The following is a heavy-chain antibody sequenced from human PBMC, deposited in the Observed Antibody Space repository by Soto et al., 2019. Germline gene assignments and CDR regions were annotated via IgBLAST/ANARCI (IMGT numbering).Heavy chain of an antibody. Sequence: GGSLRLSCAASGFTFSSYWMHWVRQAPGRGLVWVSRINSDGSSTSYADSVKGRFTISRDNAKNTLYLQMNSLRAEDTAVYYCVRTSLVVAAATREDYWGQGTLVTVS. V-gene: IGHV3-74*01. D-gene: IGHD2-15*01. J-gene: IGHJ4*02. CDR2: INSDGSST. CDR1: GFTFSSYW. CDR3: VRTSLVVAAATREDY.